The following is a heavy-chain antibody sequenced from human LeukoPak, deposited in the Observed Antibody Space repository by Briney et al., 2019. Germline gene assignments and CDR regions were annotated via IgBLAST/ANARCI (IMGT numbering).Heavy chain of an antibody. D-gene: IGHD1-26*01. CDR3: ARPTVGATTGFDY. CDR2: IYHSGST. V-gene: IGHV4-38-2*01. CDR1: GYSISSGYH. Sequence: SETLSLTCAVPGYSISSGYHWGWIRQSPGKGLEWIGSIYHSGSTYYNPSLKGRVTISVDTSKNQFSLKLTSVTAADTAVYYCARPTVGATTGFDYWGQGTLVTVSS. J-gene: IGHJ4*02.